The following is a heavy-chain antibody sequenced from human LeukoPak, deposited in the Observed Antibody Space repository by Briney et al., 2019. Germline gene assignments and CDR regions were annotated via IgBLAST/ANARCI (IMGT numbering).Heavy chain of an antibody. CDR2: IYYSGST. D-gene: IGHD4-11*01. V-gene: IGHV4-59*01. J-gene: IGHJ6*02. CDR1: GDSISSDY. CDR3: ARDAELTTPYYYGMDV. Sequence: SETLSLTCTVSGDSISSDYWNWIRQPPGKGLEWIGYIYYSGSTDYNPSLKSRVTISVDTSKNQFSLKLTSVTAADTAVYYCARDAELTTPYYYGMDVWGPGTTVTVSS.